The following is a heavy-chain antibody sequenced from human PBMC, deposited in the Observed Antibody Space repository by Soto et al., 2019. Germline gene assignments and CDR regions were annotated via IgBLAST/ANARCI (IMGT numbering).Heavy chain of an antibody. J-gene: IGHJ6*02. CDR2: IYYSGST. Sequence: SETLSLTCTVSGGSISSGDYYWIWIRQPPGKGLEWIGYIYYSGSTYYNPSLKSRVTISVDTSKNQFSLKLSSVTAADTAVYYCARDRRYYDSSGPYYYGMDVWGQGTTVTVSS. CDR1: GGSISSGDYY. D-gene: IGHD3-22*01. CDR3: ARDRRYYDSSGPYYYGMDV. V-gene: IGHV4-30-4*01.